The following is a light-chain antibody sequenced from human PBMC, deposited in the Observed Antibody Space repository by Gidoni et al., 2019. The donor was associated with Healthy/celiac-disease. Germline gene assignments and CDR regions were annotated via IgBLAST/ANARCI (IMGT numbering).Light chain of an antibody. Sequence: QSVLTQPPSVSEAPRQRVTISCSGSSSNIGNNAVNWYQQRPGKAPKLLIYYDDLLPSGVSDRFSGSKSGTSASLAISGLQSEDEADYYGAAWDDSLNGQVFGGGTKLTVL. V-gene: IGLV1-36*01. CDR2: YDD. CDR3: AAWDDSLNGQV. CDR1: SSNIGNNA. J-gene: IGLJ2*01.